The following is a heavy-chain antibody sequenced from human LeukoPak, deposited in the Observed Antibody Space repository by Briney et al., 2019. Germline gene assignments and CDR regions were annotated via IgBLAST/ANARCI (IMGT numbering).Heavy chain of an antibody. CDR2: IKQDGSEK. Sequence: GGSLRLSCAASGFTFSSYWMSWVRQAPGKGLEWVANIKQDGSEKYYVDSVKGRFTISRDNAKNSLYLQMNSLRAEDTAVYYCARGGANYYYYYMDVWAKGPRSPSP. V-gene: IGHV3-7*01. D-gene: IGHD2-15*01. CDR1: GFTFSSYW. CDR3: ARGGANYYYYYMDV. J-gene: IGHJ6*03.